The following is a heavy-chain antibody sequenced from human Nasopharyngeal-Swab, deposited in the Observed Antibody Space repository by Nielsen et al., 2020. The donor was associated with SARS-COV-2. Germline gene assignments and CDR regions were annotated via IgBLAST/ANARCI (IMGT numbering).Heavy chain of an antibody. V-gene: IGHV3-23*01. CDR1: VMTFGDYA. CDR3: VKTGPYYFDY. CDR2: IGTSDTVT. J-gene: IGHJ4*02. Sequence: GESLKISCRVSVMTFGDYAVSWFRQAPGKGLECISAIGTSDTVTFYTDSVKGRFTVSRDRSKNTLYLQMNSLRAEDTAIYYCVKTGPYYFDYWGQGTLVTVSS. D-gene: IGHD2-8*02.